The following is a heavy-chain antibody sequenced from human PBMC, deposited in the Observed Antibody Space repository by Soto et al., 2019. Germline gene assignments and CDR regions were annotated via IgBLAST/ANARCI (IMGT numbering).Heavy chain of an antibody. CDR2: ISSNGGNT. CDR3: VKEGSMRSDWYGQFDC. V-gene: IGHV3-64D*06. CDR1: GFTFNTFA. D-gene: IGHD6-19*01. J-gene: IGHJ4*02. Sequence: VQLVESGGTLVQPGGSLRLSCSASGFTFNTFAMHWVRQTPGKGLEFVSAISSNGGNTYYADSVKGRFAISRDNSKNRLYLQMYSLRAEDKALYYCVKEGSMRSDWYGQFDCWGQGTLVTVSS.